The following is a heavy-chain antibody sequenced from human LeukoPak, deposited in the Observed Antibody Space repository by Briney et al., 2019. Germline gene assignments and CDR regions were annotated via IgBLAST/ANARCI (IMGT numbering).Heavy chain of an antibody. J-gene: IGHJ3*02. CDR3: AREGFRLSEPGGSNDAFDI. CDR2: IYYSGST. Sequence: PSETLSLTCTVSGGSISSYYWSGIRQPSGKGLEWIGYIYYSGSTNYNPSLKSRVTISVDTSKNQFSLKLSSVTAADTAVYYCAREGFRLSEPGGSNDAFDIWGQGTMVTVSS. D-gene: IGHD1-14*01. V-gene: IGHV4-59*01. CDR1: GGSISSYY.